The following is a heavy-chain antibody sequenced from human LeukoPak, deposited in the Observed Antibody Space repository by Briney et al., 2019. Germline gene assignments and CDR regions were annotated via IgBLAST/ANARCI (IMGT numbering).Heavy chain of an antibody. J-gene: IGHJ4*02. CDR3: VKDLYKGDTSTWYYFDY. Sequence: GGSLRLSCAASGFIFGSYAMHWVRQAPGKGLEYVSAISNNGGSTYYANSVKGRFTISRDNSKNTVSLQMSSLRAEDTAMYYCVKDLYKGDTSTWYYFDYWGQGTLVTVSS. CDR1: GFIFGSYA. CDR2: ISNNGGST. D-gene: IGHD6-13*01. V-gene: IGHV3-64*01.